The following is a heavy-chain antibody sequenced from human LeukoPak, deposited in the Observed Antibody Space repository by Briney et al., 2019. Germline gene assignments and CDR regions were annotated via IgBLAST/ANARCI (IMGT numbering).Heavy chain of an antibody. D-gene: IGHD6-25*01. V-gene: IGHV3-30*03. Sequence: GGSLRLSCAASGFTFSSYGMHWVRQAPGKGLEWVAVISYDGSNKYYADSVKGRFTISRDNSKNTLYLQMNSLRAGDTAVYYCARDRGRYYMGVWGKGTTVTISS. J-gene: IGHJ6*03. CDR1: GFTFSSYG. CDR3: ARDRGRYYMGV. CDR2: ISYDGSNK.